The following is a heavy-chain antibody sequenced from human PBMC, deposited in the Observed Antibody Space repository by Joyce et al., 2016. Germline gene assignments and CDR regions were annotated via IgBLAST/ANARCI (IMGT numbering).Heavy chain of an antibody. CDR2: ISADNGDT. CDR1: GYTFTSSG. V-gene: IGHV1-18*01. J-gene: IGHJ4*02. D-gene: IGHD6-19*01. CDR3: ARDFFRVAAPFDY. Sequence: QVQLVQSGAEVKKPGASVKVSCKASGYTFTSSGFSWVRQAPVQGLEWMGWISADNGDTNYAQKFQSRVTMTTDTSTSTAYMDLRSLRSDDTAVYYCARDFFRVAAPFDYWGQGTLVTVSS.